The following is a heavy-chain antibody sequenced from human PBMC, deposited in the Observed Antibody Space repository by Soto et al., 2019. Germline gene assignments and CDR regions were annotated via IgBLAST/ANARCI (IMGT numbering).Heavy chain of an antibody. J-gene: IGHJ5*02. Sequence: SPTRSLACAISGESVSSNSAAWNWIRESPSRGLEWVGRTYYRSKWYNDDGGSVKSRITIIPATSKNHFSLQLNSVTPEDPAVYSCARGQGAYERLTDWFDPWGQGTLVTVSS. CDR1: GESVSSNSAA. D-gene: IGHD3-16*01. V-gene: IGHV6-1*01. CDR3: ARGQGAYERLTDWFDP. CDR2: TYYRSKWYN.